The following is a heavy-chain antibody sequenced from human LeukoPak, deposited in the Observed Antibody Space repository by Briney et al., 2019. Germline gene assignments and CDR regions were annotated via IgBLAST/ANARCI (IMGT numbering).Heavy chain of an antibody. CDR1: GFTFSSVW. V-gene: IGHV3-74*01. J-gene: IGHJ4*02. CDR2: INSGGTST. D-gene: IGHD6-13*01. Sequence: PGGSLRLSCAASGFTFSSVWMHWVRQAPGKGLVWVSHINSGGTSTSYADSVRGRFTISRDNAKNTLYLQMNSLRAEDTAVYYCARDLEAANTYYFDYWGQGTMVTVSS. CDR3: ARDLEAANTYYFDY.